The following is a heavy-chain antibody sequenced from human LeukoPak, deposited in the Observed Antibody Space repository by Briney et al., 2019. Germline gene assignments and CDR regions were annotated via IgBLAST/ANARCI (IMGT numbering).Heavy chain of an antibody. CDR3: ARDLRGFPYYYYYMDV. CDR2: ISNSGSAI. Sequence: PGGSLRLSCAASGFTFSSYEMNWVRQAPGKGLEWLSYISNSGSAIYYADSVKGRFSISRDNAKNSLYLQMSSLRAEDTAVYYCARDLRGFPYYYYYMDVWGKGTTVTVSS. CDR1: GFTFSSYE. V-gene: IGHV3-48*03. J-gene: IGHJ6*03.